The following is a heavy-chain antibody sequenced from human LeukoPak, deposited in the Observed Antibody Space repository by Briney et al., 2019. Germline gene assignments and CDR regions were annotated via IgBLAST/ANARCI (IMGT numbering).Heavy chain of an antibody. V-gene: IGHV3-30*03. Sequence: PGGSLRLSCGASGFTFSSYGMHWVRQAPGKGPEWVALISYDGSNKYYADSVKGRFTISRDNSENTLYLQMNSLRAEDTAVYYCARPPEVGATVGYFDYWGQGTLVTVSS. J-gene: IGHJ4*02. D-gene: IGHD1-26*01. CDR2: ISYDGSNK. CDR3: ARPPEVGATVGYFDY. CDR1: GFTFSSYG.